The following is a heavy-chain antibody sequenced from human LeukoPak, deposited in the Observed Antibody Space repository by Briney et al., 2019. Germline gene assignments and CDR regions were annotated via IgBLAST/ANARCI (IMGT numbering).Heavy chain of an antibody. CDR3: ARLSGGWYGGFDY. D-gene: IGHD6-19*01. V-gene: IGHV4-59*06. CDR1: GGSISSYY. Sequence: SETLSLTCTVSGGSISSYYWSWIRQHPGQGLEWIGYIYYSGSTYYNPSLKSRVTISVDTSKNQFSLKLSSVTAADTAVYYCARLSGGWYGGFDYWGQGTLVTVSS. CDR2: IYYSGST. J-gene: IGHJ4*02.